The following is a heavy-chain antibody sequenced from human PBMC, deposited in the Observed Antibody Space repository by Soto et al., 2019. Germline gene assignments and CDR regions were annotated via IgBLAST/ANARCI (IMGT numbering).Heavy chain of an antibody. D-gene: IGHD2-2*01. V-gene: IGHV4-59*08. J-gene: IGHJ5*02. CDR3: ARVPDR. Sequence: SETLSLTCAVSGGAIRSYYWSWIRQRPGKGREWMGYIYYSGSTHCNPALKRPVTISVDTSKDQFSLKLSSVSAADTAVYYCARVPDRWGQGTLVTVSS. CDR1: GGAIRSYY. CDR2: IYYSGST.